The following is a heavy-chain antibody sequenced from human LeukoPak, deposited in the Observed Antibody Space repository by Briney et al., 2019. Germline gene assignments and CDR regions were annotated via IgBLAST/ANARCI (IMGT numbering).Heavy chain of an antibody. V-gene: IGHV1-2*02. Sequence: GASVKVSCKASGYTFTGYYMHWVRQAPRQGLEWMGWINPNSGGTNYAQKFQGRATMTRDTSISTAYMELSRLRSDDTAVYYCARDADYYDSSGYYYSSYNWFDPWGQGTLVTVSS. D-gene: IGHD3-22*01. CDR3: ARDADYYDSSGYYYSSYNWFDP. CDR2: INPNSGGT. CDR1: GYTFTGYY. J-gene: IGHJ5*02.